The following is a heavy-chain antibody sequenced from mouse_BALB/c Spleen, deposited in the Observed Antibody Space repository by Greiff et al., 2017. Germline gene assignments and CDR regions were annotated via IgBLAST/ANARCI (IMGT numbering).Heavy chain of an antibody. D-gene: IGHD1-1*01. CDR1: GYTFTDYA. V-gene: IGHV1S137*01. CDR3: ARFVTTVVATDYYAMDY. Sequence: VQLQQSGAELVRPGVSVKISCKGSGYTFTDYAMHWVKQSHAKSLEWIGVISTYYGDASYNQKFKGKATMTVDKSSSTAYMELARLTSEDSAIYYCARFVTTVVATDYYAMDYWGQGTSVTVSS. CDR2: ISTYYGDA. J-gene: IGHJ4*01.